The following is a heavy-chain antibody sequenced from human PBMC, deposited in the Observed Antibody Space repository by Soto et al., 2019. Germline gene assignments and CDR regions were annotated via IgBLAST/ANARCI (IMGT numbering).Heavy chain of an antibody. CDR1: GGSISSSSYY. V-gene: IGHV4-39*01. D-gene: IGHD6-25*01. CDR2: IYYSGST. Sequence: QLQLQESGPGLVKPSETLSLTCTVSGGSISSSSYYWGWIRQPPGKGLEWIGSIYYSGSTYYNPSIKSRVTISVDTSKNQFSLKLSSVTAADTAVYYCARQLHAYRFSRGGSDYWGQGTLVTVSS. J-gene: IGHJ4*02. CDR3: ARQLHAYRFSRGGSDY.